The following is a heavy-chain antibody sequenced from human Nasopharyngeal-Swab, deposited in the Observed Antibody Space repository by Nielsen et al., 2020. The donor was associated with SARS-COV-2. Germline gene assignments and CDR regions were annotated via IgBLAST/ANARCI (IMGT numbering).Heavy chain of an antibody. V-gene: IGHV3-23*01. Sequence: WMRQPPGKGLEWVSAISGSGGSTYYADSVKGRFTISRDNSKNTLFLQMNSLRTEDTAVYYCARRISDGCDDPWGLGTLVTVSS. D-gene: IGHD3-10*01. CDR2: ISGSGGST. J-gene: IGHJ5*02. CDR3: ARRISDGCDDP.